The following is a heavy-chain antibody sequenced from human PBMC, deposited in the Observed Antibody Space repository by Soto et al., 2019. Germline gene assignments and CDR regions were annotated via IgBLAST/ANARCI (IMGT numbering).Heavy chain of an antibody. Sequence: SETLSLTRTVSGGSISTGGYYSSWLRQHPGKGLEWIGYIYYSGSTYYNPSLKSRVTISVDTSKNQFSLKLSSVTAADTAVYYCARESLLDIVVVPAAIKENYYYYMDVWGKGTTVTVSS. CDR3: ARESLLDIVVVPAAIKENYYYYMDV. J-gene: IGHJ6*03. CDR1: GGSISTGGYY. V-gene: IGHV4-31*03. CDR2: IYYSGST. D-gene: IGHD2-2*02.